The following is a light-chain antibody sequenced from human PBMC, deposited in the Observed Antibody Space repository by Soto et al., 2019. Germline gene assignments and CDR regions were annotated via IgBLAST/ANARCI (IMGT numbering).Light chain of an antibody. CDR2: GAS. V-gene: IGKV3-20*01. J-gene: IGKJ1*01. Sequence: EIVLTQSPGTLSLSPGERATLSCRASQSVSSNLAWYQQKPGQAPSLLISGASTRATGVPDRFSGSGSGTDFTLTISRLEPEDFAVYYCQQYGSSPGTFGQGTKVDIK. CDR3: QQYGSSPGT. CDR1: QSVSSN.